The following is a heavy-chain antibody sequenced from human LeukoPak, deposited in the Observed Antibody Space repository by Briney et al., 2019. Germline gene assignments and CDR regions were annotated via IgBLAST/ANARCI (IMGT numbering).Heavy chain of an antibody. D-gene: IGHD5-12*01. CDR3: ARVGGYGTFFDY. CDR2: ISSSSSYI. CDR1: GFTFSDYY. J-gene: IGHJ4*02. V-gene: IGHV3-11*06. Sequence: PGGSLRLSCAASGFTFSDYYMSWIRQAPGKGLEWVSSISSSSSYIYYADSVKGRFTISRDNAKNSLYLQMNSLRAEDTAVYYCARVGGYGTFFDYWGQGTLVTVSS.